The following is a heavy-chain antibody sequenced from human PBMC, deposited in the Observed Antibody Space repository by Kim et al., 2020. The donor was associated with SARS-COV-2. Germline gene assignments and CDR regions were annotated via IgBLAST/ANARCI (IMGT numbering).Heavy chain of an antibody. V-gene: IGHV3-11*05. CDR3: ARVSSGSSSWYWFDP. D-gene: IGHD6-13*01. Sequence: ADSVKGRFSIPRDNAKNSLYLQLNGLRAEDTAVYYCARVSSGSSSWYWFDPWGQGTLVTVSS. J-gene: IGHJ5*02.